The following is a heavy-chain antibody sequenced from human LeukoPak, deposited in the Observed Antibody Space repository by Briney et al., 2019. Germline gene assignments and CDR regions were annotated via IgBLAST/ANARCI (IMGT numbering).Heavy chain of an antibody. CDR2: ISYDGSNK. CDR1: GFTFSDYA. J-gene: IGHJ4*02. Sequence: GGSLRLSCAASGFTFSDYAMQWVRQAPGKGLEWVAVISYDGSNKYYADSVKGRFTISRDNSKNTLYLQMNSLRAEDTAVYYCARDLAGPDRDYWGQGTLVTVSS. CDR3: ARDLAGPDRDY. V-gene: IGHV3-30*04.